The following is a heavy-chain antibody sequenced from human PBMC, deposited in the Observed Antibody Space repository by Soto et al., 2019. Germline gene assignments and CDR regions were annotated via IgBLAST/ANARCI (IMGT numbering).Heavy chain of an antibody. Sequence: GGSLRLSCAASGFTFSSYAMSWVRQAPGKGLQWVSGISGSGGGAYYADSVKGRFAISRDNPKNTLYLQMSCLRVEDTAVYYCARGHFDSGDNYFDQWGQGTLVTVSS. CDR2: ISGSGGGA. J-gene: IGHJ4*02. CDR1: GFTFSSYA. CDR3: ARGHFDSGDNYFDQ. V-gene: IGHV3-23*01. D-gene: IGHD3-10*01.